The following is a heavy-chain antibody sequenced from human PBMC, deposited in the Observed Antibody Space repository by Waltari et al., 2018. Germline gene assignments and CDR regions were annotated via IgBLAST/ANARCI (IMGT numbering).Heavy chain of an antibody. CDR1: GYSISSGYY. CDR2: IYHSGST. CDR3: ARDHRGYNWFDP. J-gene: IGHJ5*02. D-gene: IGHD3-10*01. Sequence: QVQLQESGPGLVKPSETLSLPCAVSGYSISSGYYWGWIRQPPGKGLEWIGSIYHSGSTYYNPSLKSRVTISVDTSKNQFSLKLSSVTAADTAVYYCARDHRGYNWFDPWGQGTLVTVSS. V-gene: IGHV4-38-2*02.